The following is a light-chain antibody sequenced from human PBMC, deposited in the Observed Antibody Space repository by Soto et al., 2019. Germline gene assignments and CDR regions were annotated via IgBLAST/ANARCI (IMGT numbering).Light chain of an antibody. J-gene: IGLJ2*01. CDR1: ISNIGAGYD. CDR2: GNS. Sequence: QSVLTQPPSVSGAPGQRVTISCTGSISNIGAGYDVHWYQQLPGTAPKLLIYGNSNRPSGVPDRFSASKSGTSASLAITGLQAEDEADYYCQSYDSSLSGYVVFGGGTKLTVL. CDR3: QSYDSSLSGYVV. V-gene: IGLV1-40*01.